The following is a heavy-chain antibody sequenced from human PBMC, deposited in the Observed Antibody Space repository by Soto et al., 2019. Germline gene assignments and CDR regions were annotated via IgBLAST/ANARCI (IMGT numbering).Heavy chain of an antibody. V-gene: IGHV4-34*01. CDR1: GGSFSRYY. J-gene: IGHJ6*02. Sequence: QVQLQQWGAGLLKPSETLSLTCAVYGGSFSRYYWSWIRQPPGRGLEWIAEISHSGSTNHSPSLRSLVTGSVDTSKKQFSLNLSSVPAADTAVYYCARRGSGNYGDYGMDVWGQGTTVTVSS. D-gene: IGHD3-10*01. CDR2: ISHSGST. CDR3: ARRGSGNYGDYGMDV.